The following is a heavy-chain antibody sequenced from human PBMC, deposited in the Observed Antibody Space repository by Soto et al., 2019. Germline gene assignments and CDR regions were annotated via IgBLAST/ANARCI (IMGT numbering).Heavy chain of an antibody. V-gene: IGHV4-39*01. CDR2: IYYSGST. Sequence: QLQLQESGPGLVKPSETLSLTCTVSGGSISSSNYYWGWIRQPPGKVLEWIGTIYYSGSTYYNATLKSRVTVSGDKSKNQFSLMLNSVTATHTDLYYCARQNREYTSGWYKGSFDLRGRGTRVTVSS. D-gene: IGHD6-19*01. J-gene: IGHJ2*01. CDR1: GGSISSSNYY. CDR3: ARQNREYTSGWYKGSFDL.